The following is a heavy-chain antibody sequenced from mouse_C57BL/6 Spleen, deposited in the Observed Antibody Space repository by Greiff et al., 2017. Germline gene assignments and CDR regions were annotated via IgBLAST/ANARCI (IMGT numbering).Heavy chain of an antibody. J-gene: IGHJ2*01. D-gene: IGHD2-5*01. CDR1: GFTFSSYT. CDR3: ASYSNYGYYFDY. Sequence: EVQLVESGGGLVKPGGSLKLSCAASGFTFSSYTMSWVRQTPEKRLEWVATISGGGGNTYYPDSVKGRFTISRDNAKNTLYLQMSSLRSEDTALYYCASYSNYGYYFDYWGQGTTLTVSS. V-gene: IGHV5-9*01. CDR2: ISGGGGNT.